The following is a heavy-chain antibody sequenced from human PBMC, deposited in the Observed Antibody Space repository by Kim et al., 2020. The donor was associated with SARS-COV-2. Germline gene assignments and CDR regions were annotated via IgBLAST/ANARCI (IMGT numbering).Heavy chain of an antibody. D-gene: IGHD6-19*01. CDR2: IIPIFGTA. V-gene: IGHV1-69*13. Sequence: SVKVSCKASGGTFSSYAISWVRQAPGQGLEWMGGIIPIFGTANYAQKFQGRVTITADESTSTAYMELSSLRSEDTAVYYCARDLTIAVAEDWFDPWGQGTLVTVSS. J-gene: IGHJ5*02. CDR1: GGTFSSYA. CDR3: ARDLTIAVAEDWFDP.